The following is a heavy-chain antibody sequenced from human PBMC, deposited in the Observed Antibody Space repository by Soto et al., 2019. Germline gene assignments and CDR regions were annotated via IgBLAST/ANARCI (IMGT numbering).Heavy chain of an antibody. J-gene: IGHJ6*01. D-gene: IGHD3-10*01. CDR2: IDKVGTDS. CDR3: AGGCFGPEV. V-gene: IGHV3-74*01. CDR1: EFTFSGRS. Sequence: EVQLVESGGGLVQPGGSLRLSCAASEFTFSGRSVHWVRQATGKGLVWVSGIDKVGTDSTYADSVKGRFTSSRDNAKNTVYLHMNSLIFEVRAVYYSAGGCFGPEVWGKGTAVSVSS.